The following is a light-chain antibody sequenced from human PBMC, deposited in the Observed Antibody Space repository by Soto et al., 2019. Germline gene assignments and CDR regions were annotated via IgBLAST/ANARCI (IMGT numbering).Light chain of an antibody. CDR1: SSNSGAGYD. Sequence: QSVLTQPPSVSXXPGQRVTISCTGSSSNSGAGYDVNRYQQLPGTAPKLLIIDNSNPPSGVPDRFSGSKSGTSASLAITGLQAEDEADYYCQSYDSSLSAVVFGGGTKLTVL. CDR2: DNS. V-gene: IGLV1-40*01. J-gene: IGLJ2*01. CDR3: QSYDSSLSAVV.